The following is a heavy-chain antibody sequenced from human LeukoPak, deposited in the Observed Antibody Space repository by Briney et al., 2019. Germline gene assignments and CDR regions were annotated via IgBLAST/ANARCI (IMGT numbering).Heavy chain of an antibody. J-gene: IGHJ4*02. D-gene: IGHD6-19*01. CDR3: AKSPRSGWYGDFDY. CDR1: GFTFSSYV. V-gene: IGHV3-23*01. CDR2: ISGSGGST. Sequence: GGSLRLSCAASGFTFSSYVMSWVRQAPGKGLEWVSAISGSGGSTYYADSVKGRFTISRDNSKNTLYLQMNSLRAEDTAVYYCAKSPRSGWYGDFDYWGQGTLVTVSS.